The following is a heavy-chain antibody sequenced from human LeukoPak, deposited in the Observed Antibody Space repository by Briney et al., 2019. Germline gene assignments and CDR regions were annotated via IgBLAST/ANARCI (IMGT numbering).Heavy chain of an antibody. J-gene: IGHJ5*02. CDR1: GFTFRSYT. V-gene: IGHV3-23*01. CDR2: ISGSGVGT. Sequence: GGSLRLSCAASGFTFRSYTMTWVRQAPGKGLEWVSTISGSGVGTDYADSVKGRFTVSRDNSRNTLYLQMNSLSAEDTALSYCAKGQSSSSSEWFDPWGQETLVTVSS. D-gene: IGHD2-2*01. CDR3: AKGQSSSSSEWFDP.